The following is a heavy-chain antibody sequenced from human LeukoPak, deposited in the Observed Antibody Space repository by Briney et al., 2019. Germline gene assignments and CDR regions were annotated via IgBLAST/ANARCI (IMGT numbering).Heavy chain of an antibody. CDR2: IYYSGST. V-gene: IGHV4-59*01. Sequence: PSETLSLTCTVSGGSISSYYWSWLRQPPGKGLEWIGYIYYSGSTNYNPSLTSRVTISVDTSKNQFSLKLSSVTAADTAVYYCARGDYDFWSGYPYYFDYWGQGTLVTVSS. D-gene: IGHD3-3*01. J-gene: IGHJ4*02. CDR1: GGSISSYY. CDR3: ARGDYDFWSGYPYYFDY.